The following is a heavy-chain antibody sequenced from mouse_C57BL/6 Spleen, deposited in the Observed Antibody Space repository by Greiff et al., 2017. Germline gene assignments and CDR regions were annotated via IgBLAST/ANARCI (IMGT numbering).Heavy chain of an antibody. CDR3: ARGDYGSSPWFAY. Sequence: QVQLQQPGTELVKPGASVKLSCKASGYTFTSYWMHWVKQRPGQGLEWIGNINPSNGGTNFNEKFKSKATLTVDKSSSTAYMQLSSLTSEDSAVYYCARGDYGSSPWFAYWGQGTLVTVSA. D-gene: IGHD1-1*01. CDR2: INPSNGGT. J-gene: IGHJ3*01. CDR1: GYTFTSYW. V-gene: IGHV1-53*01.